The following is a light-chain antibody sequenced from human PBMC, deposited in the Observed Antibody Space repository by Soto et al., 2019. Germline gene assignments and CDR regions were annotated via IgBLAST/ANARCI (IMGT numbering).Light chain of an antibody. CDR1: GPNIGRNT. CDR2: INN. CDR3: ATWDDSLNGYV. J-gene: IGLJ1*01. V-gene: IGLV1-44*01. Sequence: QPVLTQPPSASGTPGQRITISCSGSGPNIGRNTVTWYQQLPRTAPKLLIYINNQRPSGVPDRFSGSKSGTSASLAISGLQSGDEADYYCATWDDSLNGYVFGTGTKVTVL.